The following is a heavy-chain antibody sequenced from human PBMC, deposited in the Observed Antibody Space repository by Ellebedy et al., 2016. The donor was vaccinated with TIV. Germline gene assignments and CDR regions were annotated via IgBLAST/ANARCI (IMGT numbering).Heavy chain of an antibody. V-gene: IGHV3-23*01. Sequence: GESLKIPCAASGFSFSNYAMSWVRQAPGKGLEWVSAITGNGFNTYHTDSVKGRFNISRDNSKNTLYLQMKILIAEDTAVYSFAKATIETCRGVICYPFDNWGLGTLVTVSS. CDR1: GFSFSNYA. CDR2: ITGNGFNT. D-gene: IGHD2-15*01. CDR3: AKATIETCRGVICYPFDN. J-gene: IGHJ4*02.